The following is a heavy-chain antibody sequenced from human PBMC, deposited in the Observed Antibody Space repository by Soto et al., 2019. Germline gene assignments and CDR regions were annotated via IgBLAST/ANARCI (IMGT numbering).Heavy chain of an antibody. CDR3: ASMIGDPVLSFDS. CDR2: IFYSGST. J-gene: IGHJ5*01. Sequence: QVQLQESGPGLVKPSETLSLTCTVSGGSISSYYWSWIRQPPGKGLEWIGFIFYSGSTSYNPSLKSRATISIDTSEYQFSLKPNSVTAADTAVYYCASMIGDPVLSFDSWGQGTLVAVSS. D-gene: IGHD3-10*02. V-gene: IGHV4-59*01. CDR1: GGSISSYY.